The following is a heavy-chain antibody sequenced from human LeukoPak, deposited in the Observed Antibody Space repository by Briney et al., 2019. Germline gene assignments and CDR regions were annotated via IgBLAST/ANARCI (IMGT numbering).Heavy chain of an antibody. Sequence: ASVKVSCKASGYTFTGYYMHWVRQAPGQGLEWMGWINPNSGGTNYAQKFQGRVTMTRDTSISTAYMELSRLRSEDTAVYYCASLYSGSYYFDYWGQGTLVTVSS. D-gene: IGHD1-26*01. CDR2: INPNSGGT. J-gene: IGHJ4*02. CDR1: GYTFTGYY. CDR3: ASLYSGSYYFDY. V-gene: IGHV1-2*02.